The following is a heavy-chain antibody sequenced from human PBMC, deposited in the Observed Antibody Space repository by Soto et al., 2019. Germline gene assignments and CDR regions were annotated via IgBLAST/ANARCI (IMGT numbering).Heavy chain of an antibody. D-gene: IGHD2-15*01. CDR1: GYTFTSYY. V-gene: IGHV1-46*01. CDR2: INPSGGST. CDR3: ARGLGYCSGGSCYRTSGLNWFDP. J-gene: IGHJ5*02. Sequence: ASVKVSCKASGYTFTSYYMHWVRQAPGQGLEWMGIINPSGGSTSYAQKFQGRVTMTRDTSTSIVYMELSSLRSEDTAVYYCARGLGYCSGGSCYRTSGLNWFDPWGQGTLVTVSS.